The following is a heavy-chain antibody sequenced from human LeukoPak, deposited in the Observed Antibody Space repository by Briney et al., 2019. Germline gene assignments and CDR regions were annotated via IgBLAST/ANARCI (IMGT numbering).Heavy chain of an antibody. D-gene: IGHD6-6*01. V-gene: IGHV4-34*01. J-gene: IGHJ5*02. CDR2: IYHSGST. CDR1: GGSFSGYY. CDR3: ARHSARLDWFDP. Sequence: SETLSLTCAVYGGSFSGYYWSWIRQPPGKGLEWIGYIYHSGSTYYNPSLKSRVTISVDRSKNQFSLKLSSVTAADTAVYYCARHSARLDWFDPWGQGTLVTVSS.